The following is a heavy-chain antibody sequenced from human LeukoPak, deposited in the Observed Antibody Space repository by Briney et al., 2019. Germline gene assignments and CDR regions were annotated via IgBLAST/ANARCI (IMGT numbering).Heavy chain of an antibody. CDR2: IIPIFGTA. D-gene: IGHD5-12*01. CDR1: GGTFSNYA. J-gene: IGHJ4*02. CDR3: ARGDSAYDLFGHIDY. Sequence: SVKVSCKASGGTFSNYAISWVRQAPGQGLEWMGGIIPIFGTANYAQKFQGRVTITADESTSTAYMELSSLRSEDTAVYYCARGDSAYDLFGHIDYWGQGTLVTVSS. V-gene: IGHV1-69*13.